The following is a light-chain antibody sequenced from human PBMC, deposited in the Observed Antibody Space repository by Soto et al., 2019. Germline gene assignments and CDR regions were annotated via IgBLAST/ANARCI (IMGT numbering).Light chain of an antibody. Sequence: EILLTQSPATLSSSPGERATLSCRASQSISRSFLAWYQQKPGQAPRLLIYAASIMATGIPDRFSGSASGADFTLTISRLEPEDSAVYYCQQYGSSPYTFGPGTKVEIK. J-gene: IGKJ2*01. V-gene: IGKV3-20*01. CDR2: AAS. CDR1: QSISRSF. CDR3: QQYGSSPYT.